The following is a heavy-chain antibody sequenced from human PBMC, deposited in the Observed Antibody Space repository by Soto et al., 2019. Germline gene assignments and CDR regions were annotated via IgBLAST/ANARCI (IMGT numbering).Heavy chain of an antibody. CDR1: CESFSGYH. J-gene: IGHJ4*01. CDR3: GRSGSDICCDY. CDR2: IIHSGCT. V-gene: IGHV4-34*12. D-gene: IGHD5-12*01. Sequence: SETLSLTCAVYCESFSGYHWSWIRQPRGKGLEWIGDIIHSGCTNYNPSLTSRVTISVDTSXNQFSLKLSSVTAADTAVDYCGRSGSDICCDYWGQGILVTVAS.